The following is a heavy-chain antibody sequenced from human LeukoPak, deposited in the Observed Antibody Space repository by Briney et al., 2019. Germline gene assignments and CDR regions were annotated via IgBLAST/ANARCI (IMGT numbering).Heavy chain of an antibody. CDR3: ASSYSSGWYYFDY. D-gene: IGHD6-19*01. J-gene: IGHJ4*02. Sequence: SETLSLTCTVSGGSISSGDYYWSWIRQPPGKGLEWIGYIYYSGSTYYNPSLKSRDTISVDTSKNQFSLKLSSVTAADTAVYYCASSYSSGWYYFDYWGQGTLVTVSS. CDR2: IYYSGST. CDR1: GGSISSGDYY. V-gene: IGHV4-30-4*08.